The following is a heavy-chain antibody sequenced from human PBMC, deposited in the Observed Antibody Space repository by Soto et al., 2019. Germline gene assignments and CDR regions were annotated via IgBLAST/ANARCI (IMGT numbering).Heavy chain of an antibody. CDR1: GFTFSDYS. CDR2: IGNSNNPT. D-gene: IGHD2-15*01. V-gene: IGHV3-21*02. J-gene: IGHJ3*01. Sequence: EVQLVESGGGLVKPGGSPRLSCAASGFTFSDYSMLWVRQAPGKGLEWLAFIGNSNNPTFYADSVRGRFTISRDNPKNSVYLKMNSLSEEDTAVYFCAREEGYCNGGPCYRGAFDFWGQGTIVTVSS. CDR3: AREEGYCNGGPCYRGAFDF.